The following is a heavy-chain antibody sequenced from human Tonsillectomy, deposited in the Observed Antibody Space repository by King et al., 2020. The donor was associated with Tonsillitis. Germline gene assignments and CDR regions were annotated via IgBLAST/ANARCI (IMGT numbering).Heavy chain of an antibody. CDR2: IYSGGSST. CDR3: AKAEAYYYDSSGYRGHAFDI. J-gene: IGHJ3*02. Sequence: VQLVESGGGLVQPGGSLRLSCAASGFTFSSYAMSWVRQAPGKGLEWVSVIYSGGSSTYYADSVKGRLTISRDNSKNTLYLQMNSLRAEDTAVYYCAKAEAYYYDSSGYRGHAFDIWGQGTMVTVSS. V-gene: IGHV3-23*03. D-gene: IGHD3-22*01. CDR1: GFTFSSYA.